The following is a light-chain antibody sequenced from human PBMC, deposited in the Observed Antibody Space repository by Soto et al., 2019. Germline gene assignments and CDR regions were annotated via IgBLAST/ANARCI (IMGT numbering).Light chain of an antibody. J-gene: IGKJ1*01. Sequence: DIQMTQSPSTLSASVGYRFTITCRASQSISSWLAWYQQKPGKAPKLLIYEASSLASGVPSRFSGSGSGTDFTLTISTLQPDDFATYYCQQYNSYSRAFGQGTKVDIK. V-gene: IGKV1-5*03. CDR3: QQYNSYSRA. CDR1: QSISSW. CDR2: EAS.